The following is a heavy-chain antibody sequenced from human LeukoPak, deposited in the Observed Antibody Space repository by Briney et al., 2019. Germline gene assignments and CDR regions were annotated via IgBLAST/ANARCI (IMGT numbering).Heavy chain of an antibody. CDR1: GYTFTSYG. J-gene: IGHJ5*02. D-gene: IGHD2-8*01. CDR2: INPNSGGT. V-gene: IGHV1-2*06. CDR3: ARDRGEYAVFNWFDP. Sequence: ASVKVSCKASGYTFTSYGISWVRQAPGQGLEWMGRINPNSGGTNYAQKFQGRVTMTRDTSVSTAYMELSRLRSDDTAVYYCARDRGEYAVFNWFDPWGQGTLVTVSS.